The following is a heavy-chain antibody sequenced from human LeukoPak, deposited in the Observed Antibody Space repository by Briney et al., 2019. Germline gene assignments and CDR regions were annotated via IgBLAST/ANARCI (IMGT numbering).Heavy chain of an antibody. CDR2: INPNSGGT. D-gene: IGHD7-27*01. CDR1: GFTFTAYH. CDR3: ARGPHWDPHFDY. Sequence: ASVKVSCKASGFTFTAYHMHWVRQAPGQGLEWMGWINPNSGGTNYAQKFQGRVTMTRDTSISTAYMELSGLRSDGTAVYYCARGPHWDPHFDYWGQGTLVTVSS. J-gene: IGHJ4*02. V-gene: IGHV1-2*02.